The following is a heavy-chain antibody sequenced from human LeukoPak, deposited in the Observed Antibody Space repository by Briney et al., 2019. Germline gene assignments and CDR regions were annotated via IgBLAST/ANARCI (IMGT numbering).Heavy chain of an antibody. J-gene: IGHJ4*02. CDR2: IYHSGST. CDR1: GGSINSGGYY. Sequence: PSETLCLTCTVSGGSINSGGYYWSWIRQPPEKGMEWIGYIYHSGSTYYNPSLKSRVTISVDTSKNQFSLKLSSVTAADTAVYYCASFEQLGRRDYWGQGTLVTVSS. V-gene: IGHV4-30-2*01. D-gene: IGHD6-6*01. CDR3: ASFEQLGRRDY.